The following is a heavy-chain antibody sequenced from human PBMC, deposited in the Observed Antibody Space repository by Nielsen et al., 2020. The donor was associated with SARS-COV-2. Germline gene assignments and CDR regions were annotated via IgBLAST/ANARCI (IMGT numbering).Heavy chain of an antibody. V-gene: IGHV4-31*03. J-gene: IGHJ6*02. CDR3: ASSRGVQYYYGMDV. CDR1: GGSISSGGYY. Sequence: SETLSLTCTVSGGSISSGGYYWSWIRQHPGKGLEWIGYIYYSGSTYYNPSLKSRVTISVDTSKNQFSLKLSSVTAADTAVYYCASSRGVQYYYGMDVWGQGTTVTVSS. CDR2: IYYSGST.